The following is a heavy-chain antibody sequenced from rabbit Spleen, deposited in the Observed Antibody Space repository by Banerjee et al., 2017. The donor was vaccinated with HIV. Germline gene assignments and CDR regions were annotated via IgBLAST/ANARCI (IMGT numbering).Heavy chain of an antibody. V-gene: IGHV1S40*01. CDR2: INMVTGKS. J-gene: IGHJ4*01. D-gene: IGHD2-1*01. CDR1: GFDFSSKYW. CDR3: ARGSAAMTLVITGFYFNL. Sequence: QSLEESGGDLVKPGASLTLTCTASGFDFSSKYWISWVRQAPGKGLEWITCINMVTGKSVYASWAKGRFIMSRTSSTTVTLQMTSLTAADTATYFCARGSAAMTLVITGFYFNLWGPGTLVTVS.